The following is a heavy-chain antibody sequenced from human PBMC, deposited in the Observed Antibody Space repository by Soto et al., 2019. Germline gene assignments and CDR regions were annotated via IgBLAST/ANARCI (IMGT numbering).Heavy chain of an antibody. Sequence: EVQLVETGGGLIQTGGSLRLSCAASGFTVSSNYMSWVRQAPGKGLEWVSVIYSGGSKYYADSVKGRFTISRDNSKNTLYLQMNSLRAEDTAVYYCARGSGSDPFDYWGQGTLVTVSS. CDR1: GFTVSSNY. CDR2: IYSGGSK. CDR3: ARGSGSDPFDY. J-gene: IGHJ4*02. D-gene: IGHD3-10*01. V-gene: IGHV3-53*02.